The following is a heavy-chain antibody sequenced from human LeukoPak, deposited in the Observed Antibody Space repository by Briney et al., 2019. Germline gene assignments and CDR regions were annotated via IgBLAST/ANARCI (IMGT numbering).Heavy chain of an antibody. D-gene: IGHD5-18*01. V-gene: IGHV1-69*06. CDR1: GGTFSSYA. Sequence: SVKVSCKASGGTFSSYAISWVRQAPGQGLEWMGGIIPIFGTANYAQKFQGRVTITADKSTSTAYMELSSLRSEDTAVYYCASALDTAMVTVRWGQGTLVTVSS. CDR2: IIPIFGTA. CDR3: ASALDTAMVTVR. J-gene: IGHJ4*02.